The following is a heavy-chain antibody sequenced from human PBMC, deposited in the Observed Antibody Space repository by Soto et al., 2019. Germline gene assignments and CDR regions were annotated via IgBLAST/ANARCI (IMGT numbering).Heavy chain of an antibody. CDR2: ISSSSSYR. CDR1: GFTFSSYS. J-gene: IGHJ6*03. CDR3: ARDSSNYDLWSGYYMDV. D-gene: IGHD3-3*01. V-gene: IGHV3-21*01. Sequence: EVQLVESGGGLVKPGGSLRLSCAASGFTFSSYSMNWVRQAPGKGLEWVSFISSSSSYRYYADSVKGRFTISRDNAKNSLYLQMNSLRVEDTAVYYCARDSSNYDLWSGYYMDVWGKGTTVTVSS.